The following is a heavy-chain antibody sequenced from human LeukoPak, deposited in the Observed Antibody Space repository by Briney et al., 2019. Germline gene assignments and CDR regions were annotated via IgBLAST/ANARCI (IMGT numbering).Heavy chain of an antibody. Sequence: GGSLRLSCAAYGXTFGSYWMHWVRQGPGKGLVWVSRIDTDGSSTSDADSVRGRVTISRDNAKNTLYLQMNSLGADDTAVYYCARAGYCSGGSCYFDCWGQGTQVIVSS. V-gene: IGHV3-74*01. CDR3: ARAGYCSGGSCYFDC. J-gene: IGHJ4*02. CDR2: IDTDGSST. CDR1: GXTFGSYW. D-gene: IGHD2-15*01.